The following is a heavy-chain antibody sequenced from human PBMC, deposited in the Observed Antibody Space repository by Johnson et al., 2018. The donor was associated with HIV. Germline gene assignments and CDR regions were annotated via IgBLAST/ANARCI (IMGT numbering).Heavy chain of an antibody. Sequence: VQLVESGGGVVRPGGSLRLSCAASGFTFDDHGMSWVRQAPGKGLEWVSGINWNGGSTGYADSVKGRFTISRDNAKNSLYLQMNSLRAEDTALYYCAKDLPGYSSSWYGAFDIWGQGTMVTVSS. CDR2: INWNGGST. J-gene: IGHJ3*02. V-gene: IGHV3-20*04. CDR3: AKDLPGYSSSWYGAFDI. CDR1: GFTFDDHG. D-gene: IGHD6-13*01.